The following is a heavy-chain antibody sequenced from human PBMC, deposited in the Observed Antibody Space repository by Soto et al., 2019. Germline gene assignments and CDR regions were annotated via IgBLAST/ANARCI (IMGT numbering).Heavy chain of an antibody. CDR2: IDPYDTGI. CDR1: GFAFSSEW. Sequence: GGSLRLSCAASGFAFSSEWMHWVRQAPGKGLVWVSRIDPYDTGITYADSVKGRFTISRDNAKNTLYLQMNSLRAEDTAVYYCTSDTFGAGDSWGQGILVTVSS. D-gene: IGHD3-10*01. V-gene: IGHV3-74*01. J-gene: IGHJ4*02. CDR3: TSDTFGAGDS.